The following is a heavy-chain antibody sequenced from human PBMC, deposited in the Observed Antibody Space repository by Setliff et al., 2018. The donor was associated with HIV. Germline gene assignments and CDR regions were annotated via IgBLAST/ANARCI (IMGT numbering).Heavy chain of an antibody. D-gene: IGHD3-10*01. V-gene: IGHV3-30*02. J-gene: IGHJ4*02. CDR3: AKPGDPFGELHLNFDY. Sequence: SLRLSCAASGFTFSSYGMHWVRQAPGKGLEWVAFIRYDGSNKYYADPVKGRFTISRDNSKNTLYLQMNSLRAEDTAVYYCAKPGDPFGELHLNFDYWGQGTLVTVSS. CDR1: GFTFSSYG. CDR2: IRYDGSNK.